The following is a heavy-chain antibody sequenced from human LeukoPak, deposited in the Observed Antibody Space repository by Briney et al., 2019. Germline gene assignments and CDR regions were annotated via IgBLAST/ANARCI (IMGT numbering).Heavy chain of an antibody. CDR2: ISSTSTDI. J-gene: IGHJ4*02. V-gene: IGHV3-21*04. CDR3: AKDDAGVLEWLPLDY. CDR1: GFTFSSYS. D-gene: IGHD3-3*01. Sequence: GGSLRLSCAASGFTFSSYSMNWVRQAPGKGLEWVSSISSTSTDIYYADSVKGRFTISRDNSKNTLYLQMNSLRAEDTAVYYCAKDDAGVLEWLPLDYWGQGTLVTVSS.